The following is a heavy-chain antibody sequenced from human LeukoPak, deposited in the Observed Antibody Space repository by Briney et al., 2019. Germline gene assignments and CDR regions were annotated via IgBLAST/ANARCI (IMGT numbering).Heavy chain of an antibody. CDR2: IYHSGGT. V-gene: IGHV4-38-2*02. Sequence: SETLSLTCTVSVYSISSGYYWGWIRQPPGKGLEWIGSIYHSGGTYYNPSLKSRVTISVDTSKNQFSLKLSSVSAADTAVYYCTRDLPVGYWGQGTLVTVSS. CDR3: TRDLPVGY. J-gene: IGHJ4*02. CDR1: VYSISSGYY.